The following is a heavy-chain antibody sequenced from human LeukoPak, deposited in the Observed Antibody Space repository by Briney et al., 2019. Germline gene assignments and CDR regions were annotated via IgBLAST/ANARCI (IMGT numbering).Heavy chain of an antibody. CDR3: AREAPAYGERYFVS. D-gene: IGHD2-21*01. Sequence: GGSLRLSCLAPGLTFNTYWMHWVRQVPGKGPVWVSRINPDGSVTWDADSVRGRFIISRDDAKNTLYLQMNSLRAEDTALYYCAREAPAYGERYFVSWGQGTLVTVSS. CDR1: GLTFNTYW. CDR2: INPDGSVT. V-gene: IGHV3-74*01. J-gene: IGHJ4*02.